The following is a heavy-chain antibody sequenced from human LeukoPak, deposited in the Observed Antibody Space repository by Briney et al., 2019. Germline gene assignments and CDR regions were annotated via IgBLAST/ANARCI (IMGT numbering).Heavy chain of an antibody. CDR2: ISSSSSYI. Sequence: GGSLRLSCAASGLTVSSNYMNWVRQAPGKGLEWVSSISSSSSYIYYADSVKGRFTISRDNAKNSLYLQMNSLRAEDTAVYYCARVARGIAAAGPDYWGQGTLVTVSS. CDR3: ARVARGIAAAGPDY. J-gene: IGHJ4*02. CDR1: GLTVSSNY. V-gene: IGHV3-21*01. D-gene: IGHD6-13*01.